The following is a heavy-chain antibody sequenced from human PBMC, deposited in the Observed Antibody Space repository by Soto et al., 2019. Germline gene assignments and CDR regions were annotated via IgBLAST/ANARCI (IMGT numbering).Heavy chain of an antibody. CDR1: GYIFRSHC. D-gene: IGHD2-2*01. CDR3: AIVVSGPGATYVMDL. J-gene: IGHJ6*02. V-gene: IGHV1-46*03. CDR2: INPGGGRT. Sequence: ASVKVSCKASGYIFRSHCIYWVRQAPGQGLQWMGIINPGGGRTAYAQKFQGRVTLTRDMSTSTVYMELTSLTYDDTAVYYCAIVVSGPGATYVMDLWGQGTPATFSS.